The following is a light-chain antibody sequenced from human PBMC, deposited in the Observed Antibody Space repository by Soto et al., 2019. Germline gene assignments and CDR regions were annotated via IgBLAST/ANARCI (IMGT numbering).Light chain of an antibody. CDR1: SSNIGSNI. V-gene: IGLV1-44*01. CDR2: SND. Sequence: QSVLTQPPSASGTPGQTVTISCSGSSSNIGSNIVNWYQHLPGTAPKLLMYSNDQRPSGVPERFSGSKSGTSASLAISGLQSEDEADYYCAAWDGSLNGRVFGGGTKLTVL. J-gene: IGLJ3*02. CDR3: AAWDGSLNGRV.